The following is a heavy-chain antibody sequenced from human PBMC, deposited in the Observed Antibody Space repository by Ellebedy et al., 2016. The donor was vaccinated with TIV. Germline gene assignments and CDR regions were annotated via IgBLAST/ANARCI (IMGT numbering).Heavy chain of an antibody. CDR2: ISAYNGKT. CDR3: ARELEAVGDTGYYYYMDV. J-gene: IGHJ6*03. CDR1: GYTFSNYG. Sequence: AASVKVSCKASGYTFSNYGISWVRQAPGQGLEWMGWISAYNGKTYYAQKFKDRVSITTDTSTTTAFMDLRRLRSDDTAVYYCARELEAVGDTGYYYYMDVWGKGTTVTVSS. D-gene: IGHD2-21*01. V-gene: IGHV1-18*01.